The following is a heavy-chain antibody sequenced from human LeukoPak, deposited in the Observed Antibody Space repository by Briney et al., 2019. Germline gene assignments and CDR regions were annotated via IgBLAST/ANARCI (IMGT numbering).Heavy chain of an antibody. CDR2: ISHDGSIK. D-gene: IGHD3-22*01. Sequence: GGSLRLSCAASGFTLSDHYMHWVRQAPGKGLEYVAVISHDGSIKYYVDSVEGRFTISRDNSKNTLYLQMNSLRAEDTAVYYCAKGYYDSGPWGQGTLVTVSS. CDR3: AKGYYDSGP. CDR1: GFTLSDHY. V-gene: IGHV3-30*18. J-gene: IGHJ5*02.